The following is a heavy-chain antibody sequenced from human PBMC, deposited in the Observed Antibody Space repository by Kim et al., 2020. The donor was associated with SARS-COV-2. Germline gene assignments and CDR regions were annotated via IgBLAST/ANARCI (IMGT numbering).Heavy chain of an antibody. J-gene: IGHJ4*01. D-gene: IGHD1-7*01. V-gene: IGHV3-30*18. Sequence: GGSLRLSCAASGFTFSSYGMHWVRQAPGKGLEWVAVISYDGSNKYYADSVKGRFTISRDNSKNTLYLQMNSLRAEDTAVYYCAKDYELELTPPLVDYWG. CDR3: AKDYELELTPPLVDY. CDR2: ISYDGSNK. CDR1: GFTFSSYG.